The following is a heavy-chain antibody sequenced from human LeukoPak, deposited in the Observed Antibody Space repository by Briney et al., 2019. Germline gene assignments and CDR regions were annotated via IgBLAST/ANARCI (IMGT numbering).Heavy chain of an antibody. D-gene: IGHD6-6*01. CDR1: GFTFSSYS. CDR2: ISSSSSTI. V-gene: IGHV3-48*01. J-gene: IGHJ4*02. Sequence: GGSLRLSCAASGFTFSSYSMNWVRQAPGKGLEWVSYISSSSSTIYYADSVKGRFTISRDNAKNSLYLQMNSLRAEDTAVYYCARDIGSSSVDYWGQGTLVTVSS. CDR3: ARDIGSSSVDY.